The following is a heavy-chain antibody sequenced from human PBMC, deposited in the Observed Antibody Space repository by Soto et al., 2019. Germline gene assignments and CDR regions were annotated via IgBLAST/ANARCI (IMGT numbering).Heavy chain of an antibody. Sequence: SETLSLTCSVSGASISRYYWSWIRQSPGQGLEWIAYAYYSGDTGYNPSLKSRVTMAIDTSKNQVSLKLTSVTAADTAVYYCARDRSTYGGGGTGEVKENWFDPWGQGALVTVSS. V-gene: IGHV4-59*01. J-gene: IGHJ5*02. CDR1: GASISRYY. CDR3: ARDRSTYGGGGTGEVKENWFDP. CDR2: AYYSGDT. D-gene: IGHD2-8*01.